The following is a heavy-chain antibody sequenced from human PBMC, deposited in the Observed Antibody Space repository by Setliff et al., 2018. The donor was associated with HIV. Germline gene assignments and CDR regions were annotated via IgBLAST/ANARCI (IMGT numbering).Heavy chain of an antibody. J-gene: IGHJ6*03. CDR1: GFTLSSYG. D-gene: IGHD6-19*01. CDR2: IWYDGSNK. Sequence: GSLRLPCAASGFTLSSYGMHWVRQAPGKGLEWVTVIWYDGSNKYYADSVKGRFTISRDNFKNTLYMKMNNLRSENTAVDDFAKRGYVSAWYDDQVQFYQHMDVWGKGTTVTVSS. V-gene: IGHV3-33*03. CDR3: AKRGYVSAWYDDQVQFYQHMDV.